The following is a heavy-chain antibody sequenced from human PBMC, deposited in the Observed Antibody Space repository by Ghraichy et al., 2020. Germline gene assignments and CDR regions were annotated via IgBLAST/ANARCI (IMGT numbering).Heavy chain of an antibody. J-gene: IGHJ6*03. CDR3: AADGRFTVFGDMGV. V-gene: IGHV3-7*03. CDR1: RFTFSNYW. Sequence: GGSLRLSCAASRFTFSNYWMTWVRQAPGKGLEWVANIKGDGSQKYYVDSVKGRFTISRDNAKNSLFLQMDSLRGEDTAVYYCAADGRFTVFGDMGVWGKGTTVTVSS. D-gene: IGHD3-3*01. CDR2: IKGDGSQK.